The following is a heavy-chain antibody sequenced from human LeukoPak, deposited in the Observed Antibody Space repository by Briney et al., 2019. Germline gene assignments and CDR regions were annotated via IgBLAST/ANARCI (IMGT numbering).Heavy chain of an antibody. CDR3: ARGGPPGGSGAYSDH. D-gene: IGHD2-15*01. J-gene: IGHJ4*02. CDR2: ISAYNGNT. Sequence: ASVKVSCKASGYTFISYGISWVRQAPGQGLEWMGWISAYNGNTINTQKLQGRVTMTTDTSTSTAYMELRSLRSDDTAVYYCARGGPPGGSGAYSDHWGQGTLVTVSS. CDR1: GYTFISYG. V-gene: IGHV1-18*01.